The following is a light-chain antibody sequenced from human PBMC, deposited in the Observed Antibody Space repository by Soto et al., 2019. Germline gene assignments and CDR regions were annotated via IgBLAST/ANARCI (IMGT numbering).Light chain of an antibody. Sequence: TQPASVSGSPGQSITISCTGTSSDVDTYKYVSWYQQHPGKAPKLMIYEVSHRPSGVSDRFSGSKSGNTASLTISGLQAEDEADYYCCSYAGSTTRVLFGGGTKLTVL. CDR2: EVS. J-gene: IGLJ2*01. V-gene: IGLV2-14*01. CDR1: SSDVDTYKY. CDR3: CSYAGSTTRVL.